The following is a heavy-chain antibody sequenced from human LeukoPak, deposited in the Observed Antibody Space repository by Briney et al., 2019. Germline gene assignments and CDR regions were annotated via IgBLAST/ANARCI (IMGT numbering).Heavy chain of an antibody. J-gene: IGHJ5*02. D-gene: IGHD3-10*01. CDR3: ARTSLWFGDNNWFDP. Sequence: GASVKVSCKASGYTFTSYDINWVRQATGQGLEWMGWMNPNSGNTGYAQKFQGRVTMTTDTSTSTAYMELRSLRSDDTAVYYCARTSLWFGDNNWFDPWGQGTLVTVSS. CDR1: GYTFTSYD. V-gene: IGHV1-8*02. CDR2: MNPNSGNT.